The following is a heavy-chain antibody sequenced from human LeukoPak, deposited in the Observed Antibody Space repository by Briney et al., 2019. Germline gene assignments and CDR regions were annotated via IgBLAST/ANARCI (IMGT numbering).Heavy chain of an antibody. CDR2: VSHDTRTK. CDR3: ARAIVGTEKFDY. Sequence: TGGSLRLSCAASGFSFSICAMHWVRQAPGKGLEWVAVVSHDTRTKYYTDSLKGRFTISRDNSKNTLYLQMNGLRTDDTAVYYCARAIVGTEKFDYWGQGTLVTVSS. D-gene: IGHD5-12*01. V-gene: IGHV3-30*10. J-gene: IGHJ4*02. CDR1: GFSFSICA.